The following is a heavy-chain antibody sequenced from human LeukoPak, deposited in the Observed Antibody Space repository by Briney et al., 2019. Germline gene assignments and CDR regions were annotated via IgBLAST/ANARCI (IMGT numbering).Heavy chain of an antibody. V-gene: IGHV3-33*01. CDR3: VRGSPNSGSQYGY. D-gene: IGHD1-26*01. CDR2: IWHDGSKT. J-gene: IGHJ4*02. CDR1: GFPFSTYG. Sequence: GGSLRLSCAASGFPFSTYGMHWVRQAPGKGLDWVAVIWHDGSKTYYSDSVKGRFTISRDNSKNTLYLQMNSLRAEDTAVFYCVRGSPNSGSQYGYWGQGTLVTVSS.